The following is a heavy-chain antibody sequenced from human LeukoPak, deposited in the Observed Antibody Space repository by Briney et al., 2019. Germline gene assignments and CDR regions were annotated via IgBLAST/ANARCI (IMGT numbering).Heavy chain of an antibody. Sequence: ASVKVSCKASGYSFTGYYMHWVRQAPGRGPEWMERISPNSGDTNYAQKFQGRVTMTRDTSISTAYMELCSLTSDDTAVYYCAIQSITSRPGSWGQGTLVTVSS. J-gene: IGHJ5*02. CDR1: GYSFTGYY. V-gene: IGHV1-2*06. CDR3: AIQSITSRPGS. D-gene: IGHD6-6*01. CDR2: ISPNSGDT.